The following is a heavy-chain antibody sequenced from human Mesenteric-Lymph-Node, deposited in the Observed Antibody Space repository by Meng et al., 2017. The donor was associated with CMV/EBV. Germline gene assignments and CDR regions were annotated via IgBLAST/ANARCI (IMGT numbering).Heavy chain of an antibody. J-gene: IGHJ4*02. Sequence: LSLTCAASGFTFRTTSMNWVRQAPGKELEWVSYISSSGSTIYYADSVKGRFTISRDNSKNTLSLQMNSLRSQDTAVYYCTKDAPDKWGSFSWGQGTLVTVSS. CDR1: GFTFRTTS. V-gene: IGHV3-48*01. CDR3: TKDAPDKWGSFS. CDR2: ISSSGSTI. D-gene: IGHD7-27*01.